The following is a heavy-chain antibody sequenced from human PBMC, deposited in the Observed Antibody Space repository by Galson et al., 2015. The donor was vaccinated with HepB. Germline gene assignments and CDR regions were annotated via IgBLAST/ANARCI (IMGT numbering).Heavy chain of an antibody. D-gene: IGHD1-26*01. Sequence: SLRLSCATSGSTFNTYTMHWVRQAPGKGLEWLATISSLGDIEYYADSVKGRFTNSRDNAKNILYLQVNSLRTDDTALYYCARDAMGRGSGKFSAFDYWGQGTLFTVSS. J-gene: IGHJ4*02. CDR1: GSTFNTYT. CDR2: ISSLGDIE. V-gene: IGHV3-30-3*01. CDR3: ARDAMGRGSGKFSAFDY.